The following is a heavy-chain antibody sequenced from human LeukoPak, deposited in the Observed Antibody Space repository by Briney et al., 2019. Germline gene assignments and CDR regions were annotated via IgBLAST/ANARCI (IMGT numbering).Heavy chain of an antibody. CDR2: ISSSSTI. J-gene: IGHJ4*02. CDR3: ARDDSEQQPDY. Sequence: GGSLRLSCAASGFTFSSYSMNWVRPAPGKGLEWVSYISSSSTIYYADSVKGRFTISRDNAKNSLYLQMNSLRAEDTAVYYCARDDSEQQPDYWGQGTLVTVSS. V-gene: IGHV3-48*01. D-gene: IGHD6-13*01. CDR1: GFTFSSYS.